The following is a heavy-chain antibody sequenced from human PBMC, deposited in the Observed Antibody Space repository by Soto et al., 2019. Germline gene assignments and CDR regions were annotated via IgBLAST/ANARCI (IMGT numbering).Heavy chain of an antibody. CDR2: ISSSSGST. CDR1: GFTFSDYY. J-gene: IGHJ4*02. Sequence: GGSLRLSCAASGFTFSDYYMSWIRQAPGKGLEYISYISSSSGSTNYADSVKGRFTISRDNAKNSLYLQMNSLRADDTAVYYCARWSYLDYWGQGTRVTVSS. V-gene: IGHV3-11*03. D-gene: IGHD3-3*01. CDR3: ARWSYLDY.